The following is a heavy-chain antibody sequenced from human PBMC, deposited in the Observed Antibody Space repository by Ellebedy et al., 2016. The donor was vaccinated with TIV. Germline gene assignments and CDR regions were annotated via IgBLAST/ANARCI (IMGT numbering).Heavy chain of an antibody. CDR1: GGSLTNHF. J-gene: IGHJ1*01. CDR3: ASRGYCSGGSCYSGYFQH. V-gene: IGHV4-59*11. CDR2: IYYSGST. Sequence: MPSETLSLTCTVSGGSLTNHFWSWIRQPPGKGLEWIASIYYSGSTNYNPSLKSGVTISVDRSKNQFSLKLSSVTAADTAVYYCASRGYCSGGSCYSGYFQHWGQGTLVTVSS. D-gene: IGHD2-15*01.